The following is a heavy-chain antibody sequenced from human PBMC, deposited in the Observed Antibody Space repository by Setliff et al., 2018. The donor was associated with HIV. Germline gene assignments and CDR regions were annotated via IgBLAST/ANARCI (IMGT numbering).Heavy chain of an antibody. J-gene: IGHJ6*03. CDR1: GGSISSYY. CDR2: IYYNGST. V-gene: IGHV4-59*01. CDR3: ARATFGSTSSGINYYMDA. Sequence: SETLSLTCTVSGGSISSYYWSWIRQPPGKGLEWIGNIYYNGSTYSTPSLKSRVTISVDTSKNQFSLKLSSVTAADTALYFCARATFGSTSSGINYYMDAWGKGTTVTVSS. D-gene: IGHD3-10*01.